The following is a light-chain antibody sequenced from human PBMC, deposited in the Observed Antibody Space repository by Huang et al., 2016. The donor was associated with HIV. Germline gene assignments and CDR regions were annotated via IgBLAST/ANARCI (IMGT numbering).Light chain of an antibody. CDR3: QQYGTSPYT. V-gene: IGKV3-20*01. Sequence: EVVLTQSPDTLSPSPGERVTVSCRASQSLSSSYIAWYQQRPGQAPRLLIYGASTRGTDIPDSCSGSGSGTDFTLTINGLEPADCAMYYCQQYGTSPYTFGQGTNLEI. CDR1: QSLSSSY. CDR2: GAS. J-gene: IGKJ2*01.